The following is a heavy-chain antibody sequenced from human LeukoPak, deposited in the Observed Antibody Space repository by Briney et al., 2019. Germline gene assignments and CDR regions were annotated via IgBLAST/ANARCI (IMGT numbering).Heavy chain of an antibody. Sequence: SETLSLTCTVSGGSISSSSYYWGWIRQPPGKGLEWIGSIYYSGSTYYNPSLKSRVTISVDKSNNQFSLKLNSMTAADTAVYYCARNAGNSDVDYWGQGILVTVSS. D-gene: IGHD4-23*01. J-gene: IGHJ4*02. CDR3: ARNAGNSDVDY. CDR1: GGSISSSSYY. V-gene: IGHV4-39*07. CDR2: IYYSGST.